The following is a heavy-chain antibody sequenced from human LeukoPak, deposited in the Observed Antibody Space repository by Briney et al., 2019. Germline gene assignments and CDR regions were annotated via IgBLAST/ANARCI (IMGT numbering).Heavy chain of an antibody. CDR2: INPSPGST. J-gene: IGHJ4*02. Sequence: GASVKVSCKASGYTFTNYYMQWVRQAPGQGLEWIGIINPSPGSTSYAQKFQGRVTVTRDTSTSTVHMELSGLRSEDTAVYYCARDQEGFDYWGQGTLVTVSS. CDR1: GYTFTNYY. V-gene: IGHV1-46*01. CDR3: ARDQEGFDY.